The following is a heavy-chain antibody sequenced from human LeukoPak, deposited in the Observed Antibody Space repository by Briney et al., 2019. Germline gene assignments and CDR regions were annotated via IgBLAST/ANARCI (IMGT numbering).Heavy chain of an antibody. D-gene: IGHD5-12*01. V-gene: IGHV3-23*01. CDR1: GFTFSSYV. Sequence: GGFLRLSCAASGFTFSSYVMSWVRQAPGKGLEWVSAISGSGGSTYYADSVKGRFTISRDNSKNTLYLQMNSLRAEDTAVYYCAKRGADSGYRFDYWGQGTLVTVSS. CDR2: ISGSGGST. CDR3: AKRGADSGYRFDY. J-gene: IGHJ4*02.